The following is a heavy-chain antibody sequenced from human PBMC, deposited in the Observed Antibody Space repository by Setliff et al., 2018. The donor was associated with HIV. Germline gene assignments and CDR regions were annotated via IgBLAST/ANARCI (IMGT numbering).Heavy chain of an antibody. CDR2: IYYSGSS. CDR1: GGSISSGSYY. V-gene: IGHV4-39*01. J-gene: IGHJ4*02. D-gene: IGHD6-19*01. CDR3: ARRGYSSGYFDY. Sequence: SETLSLTCTVSGGSISSGSYYWGWIRQPPGKGLEWIGNIYYSGSSYYNPSLKSRVTISVDTSKNQFSLKLSSVTAANTAVYYCARRGYSSGYFDYWGQGMLVTVSS.